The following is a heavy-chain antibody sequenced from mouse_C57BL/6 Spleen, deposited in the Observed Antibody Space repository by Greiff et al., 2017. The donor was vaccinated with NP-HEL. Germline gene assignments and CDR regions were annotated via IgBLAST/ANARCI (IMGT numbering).Heavy chain of an antibody. D-gene: IGHD2-4*01. CDR3: ARMIVRYFDV. CDR2: IDPANGNT. V-gene: IGHV14-3*01. J-gene: IGHJ1*03. Sequence: VHVKQSVAELVRPGASVKLSCTASGFIIKNTYMHWVKQRPEQGLEWIGRIDPANGNTKSAPKFQGKATITADTSSNTAYLQLSSLTSEDTAIYYWARMIVRYFDVWGTGTTVTVSS. CDR1: GFIIKNTY.